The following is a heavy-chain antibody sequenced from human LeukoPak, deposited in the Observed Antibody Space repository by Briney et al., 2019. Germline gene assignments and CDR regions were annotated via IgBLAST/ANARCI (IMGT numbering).Heavy chain of an antibody. CDR3: ARQYYDSSGYLSDWFDP. V-gene: IGHV4-39*01. Sequence: SETLSLTCTVSGGSISSSSYYWGWIRQPPGKGREWVGSIYYSGSTYYNPSLKGRVTISVDTSKNQFSLKLSSVTAADTAVYYCARQYYDSSGYLSDWFDPWGQGTLVTVSS. CDR2: IYYSGST. CDR1: GGSISSSSYY. D-gene: IGHD3-22*01. J-gene: IGHJ5*02.